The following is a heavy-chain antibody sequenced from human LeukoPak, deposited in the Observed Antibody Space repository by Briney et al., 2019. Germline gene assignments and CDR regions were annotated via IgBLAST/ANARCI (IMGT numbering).Heavy chain of an antibody. CDR2: IYYSGST. D-gene: IGHD6-13*01. J-gene: IGHJ5*02. Sequence: SETLSLTCAVSGGSISSSSHYWGWIRQPPGKGLEWIGTIYYSGSTYYNPSLKSRVTISVDSSTNRFSLNLSSATAADTAVYYCARRFGSSWSPNWFGPWGQGTLVTVSS. CDR3: ARRFGSSWSPNWFGP. V-gene: IGHV4-39*01. CDR1: GGSISSSSHY.